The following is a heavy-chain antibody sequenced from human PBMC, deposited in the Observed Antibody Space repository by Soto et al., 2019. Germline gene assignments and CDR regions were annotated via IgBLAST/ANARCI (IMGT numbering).Heavy chain of an antibody. V-gene: IGHV3-23*01. CDR3: AKDGLRKDDY. J-gene: IGHJ4*02. CDR2: ISDSGIRT. CDR1: GFSISDYA. Sequence: DVQLLESGGGFIQPGGSLRLSCSASGFSISDYAMSWVRQAPGKGLEWVSSISDSGIRTFYRDSVKGRFAISRDTSKHTVYLQMNNLRVGDTDLYYCAKDGLRKDDYWGPGPMVTVSS.